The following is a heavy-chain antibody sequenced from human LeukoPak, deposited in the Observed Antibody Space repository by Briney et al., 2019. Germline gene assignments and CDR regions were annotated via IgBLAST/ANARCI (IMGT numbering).Heavy chain of an antibody. CDR3: ASRVPTYQLLLEDFDY. V-gene: IGHV1-2*02. Sequence: ASVKVSCKASGYTFTGYYMHWVRQAPGQGLEWMGWINPNSGGTNYAQKFQGRVTMTRDTSISTAYMELSRLRSDDTAVYYCASRVPTYQLLLEDFDYWGQGTLVTVSS. CDR1: GYTFTGYY. D-gene: IGHD2-2*01. J-gene: IGHJ4*02. CDR2: INPNSGGT.